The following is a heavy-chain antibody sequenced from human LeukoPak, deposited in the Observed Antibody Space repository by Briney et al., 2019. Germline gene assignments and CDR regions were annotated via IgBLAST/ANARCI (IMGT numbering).Heavy chain of an antibody. CDR2: IYYSGST. CDR3: ARRGSGSYYEYFDY. D-gene: IGHD3-10*01. V-gene: IGHV4-39*07. J-gene: IGHJ4*02. CDR1: GGSISSSSYY. Sequence: SETLSLTCTVSGGSISSSSYYWGWIRQPPGKGLEWIGSIYYSGSTYYNPSLKSRVTMSVGTSKNQFSLKLSSVTAADTAVYYCARRGSGSYYEYFDYWGQGILVTVSS.